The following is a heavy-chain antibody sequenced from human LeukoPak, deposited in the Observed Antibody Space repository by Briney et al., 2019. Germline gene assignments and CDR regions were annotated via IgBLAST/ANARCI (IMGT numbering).Heavy chain of an antibody. J-gene: IGHJ4*02. D-gene: IGHD6-19*01. V-gene: IGHV3-21*06. CDR3: ARDPVGYSSGHFDS. Sequence: PGGSLRLSCAASGFTVSSNYMSWVRQAPGKGLEWVSSISTSSSYIYYADSVKGRFTISRDNARNSLFLQMNSLRAEDTAVYYCARDPVGYSSGHFDSWGQGNLVTVSS. CDR2: ISTSSSYI. CDR1: GFTVSSNY.